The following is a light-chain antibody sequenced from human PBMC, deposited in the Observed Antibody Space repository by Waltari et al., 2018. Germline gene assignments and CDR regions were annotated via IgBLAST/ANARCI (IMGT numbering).Light chain of an antibody. CDR2: DVS. CDR1: QNVNNY. Sequence: DIVLTQSPATLSLSPGDRATLSCRASQNVNNYLAWFQQKPGQAPSLLIYDVSTRATGIPSRFTGSGSRTDFTLSISSVEPEDVAVYYCQQRSTWPLTFGGGTQVEIK. J-gene: IGKJ4*01. CDR3: QQRSTWPLT. V-gene: IGKV3-11*01.